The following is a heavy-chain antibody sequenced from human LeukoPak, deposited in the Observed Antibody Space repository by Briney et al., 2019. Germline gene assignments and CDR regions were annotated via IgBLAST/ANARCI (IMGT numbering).Heavy chain of an antibody. Sequence: ASVKVSCKASGYTFTGYYMHWVRQAPGQGLEWMGWINPNSGGTNYAQKFQGRVTMTGDTSISTAYMELSRLRSDDTAVYYCARDLNYYDSSGQDGYWGQGTLVTVSS. D-gene: IGHD3-22*01. CDR3: ARDLNYYDSSGQDGY. CDR1: GYTFTGYY. CDR2: INPNSGGT. V-gene: IGHV1-2*02. J-gene: IGHJ4*02.